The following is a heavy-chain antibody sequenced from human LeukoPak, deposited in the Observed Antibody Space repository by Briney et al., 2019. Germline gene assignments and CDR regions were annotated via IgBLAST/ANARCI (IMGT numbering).Heavy chain of an antibody. D-gene: IGHD3-22*01. CDR1: GGSSSSSSYY. CDR3: ARDADSSGYNWFDP. Sequence: SGTLSLTGTVSGGSSSSSSYYWSWIRQPPGKGLEWIGYIYYSGSTNYNPSLKSRVTISVDTSKNQFSLKLSSVTTADTAVYYCARDADSSGYNWFDPWGQGTLVTVSS. V-gene: IGHV4-61*01. J-gene: IGHJ5*02. CDR2: IYYSGST.